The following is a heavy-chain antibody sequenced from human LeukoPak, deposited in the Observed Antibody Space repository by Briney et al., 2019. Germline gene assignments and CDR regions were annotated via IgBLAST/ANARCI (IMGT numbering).Heavy chain of an antibody. Sequence: SGGSLRLSCVDSGFTFTSHWMAWVRQAPGKGLEWVANLKQDGSEKYYADSVKGRFTISRDNAKNSVYLQMNSLRAEDTAVYYCATIEAVRFHYWGQGTLVTVSS. J-gene: IGHJ4*02. D-gene: IGHD6-19*01. CDR2: LKQDGSEK. CDR3: ATIEAVRFHY. CDR1: GFTFTSHW. V-gene: IGHV3-7*01.